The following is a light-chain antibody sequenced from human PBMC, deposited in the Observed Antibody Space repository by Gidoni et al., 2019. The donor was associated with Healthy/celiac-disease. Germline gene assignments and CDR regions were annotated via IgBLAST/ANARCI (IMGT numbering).Light chain of an antibody. J-gene: IGLJ2*01. CDR1: SSNNGAGYD. V-gene: IGLV1-40*01. CDR2: GNS. Sequence: QSVRTQPPSVSAAPGQRVTISCTGSSSNNGAGYDVHWYQQLPGTAPRLLIYGNSNRPSGVPHRLAGSKSGTSASLAITGLQAEDVADYYCQSYDSSLSGVVFGGGTKLTVL. CDR3: QSYDSSLSGVV.